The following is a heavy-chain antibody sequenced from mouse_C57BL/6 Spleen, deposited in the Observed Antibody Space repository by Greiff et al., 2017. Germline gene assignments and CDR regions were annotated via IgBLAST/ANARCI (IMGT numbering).Heavy chain of an antibody. Sequence: VQVVESGAELVKPGASVKLSCKASGYTFTSYWMHWVKQRPGQGLEWIGLIHPNSGSTNYNEKFKSKATLTVDKSSSTAYMQLSSLTSEDSAVYYCARDYYGSSFFDYWGQGTTLTVSS. CDR1: GYTFTSYW. V-gene: IGHV1-64*01. CDR3: ARDYYGSSFFDY. CDR2: IHPNSGST. D-gene: IGHD1-1*01. J-gene: IGHJ2*01.